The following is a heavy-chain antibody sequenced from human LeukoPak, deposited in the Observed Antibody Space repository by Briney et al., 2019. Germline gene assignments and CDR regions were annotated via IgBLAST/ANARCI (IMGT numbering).Heavy chain of an antibody. CDR2: IKEDGSEK. D-gene: IGHD6-19*01. CDR1: GFTFHKYW. V-gene: IGHV3-7*01. CDR3: XXXXXXSGWSGSDYFDY. J-gene: IGHJ4*02. Sequence: GGSLRLSCVASGFTFHKYWMVWVRQAPGKGLEWVANIKEDGSEKNYLDAVKGRFTISRDNAQNSPYVHMTSLRVEDTGVYYCXXXXXXSGWSGSDYFDYWGQGTLVTVSS.